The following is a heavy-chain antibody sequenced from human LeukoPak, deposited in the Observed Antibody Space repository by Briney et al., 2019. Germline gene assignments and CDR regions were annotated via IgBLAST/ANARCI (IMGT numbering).Heavy chain of an antibody. V-gene: IGHV4-59*01. CDR1: GGSISGYY. CDR3: ASFEIGVDYYDTTGGFDY. CDR2: IYYSGST. Sequence: SGTLSLTCTVSGGSISGYYWSWIRQPPGKGLEWIGYIYYSGSTNYNPSLKSRVTMSVDTSKNQFSLKLSSVTAADTAVYYCASFEIGVDYYDTTGGFDYWGQGTLVTVSS. D-gene: IGHD3-22*01. J-gene: IGHJ4*02.